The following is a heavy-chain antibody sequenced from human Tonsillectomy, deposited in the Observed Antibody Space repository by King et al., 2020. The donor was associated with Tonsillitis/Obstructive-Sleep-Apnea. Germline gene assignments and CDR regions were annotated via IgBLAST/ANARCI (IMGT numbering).Heavy chain of an antibody. CDR2: IYPGDSDT. V-gene: IGHV5-51*01. CDR1: GYSFTSYW. Sequence: QLVQSGAEVKKPGESLKISCKGSGYSFTSYWIGWVRQMPGKGLEWMGIIYPGDSDTRYSPSFQGQGTISADKSISTAYLQWSSLKASDTAMYYCARLLGNSITVTTIDYWGQGTLVTVSS. J-gene: IGHJ4*02. D-gene: IGHD4-17*01. CDR3: ARLLGNSITVTTIDY.